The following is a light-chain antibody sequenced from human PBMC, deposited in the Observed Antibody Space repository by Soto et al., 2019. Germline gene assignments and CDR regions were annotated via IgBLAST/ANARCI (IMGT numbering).Light chain of an antibody. V-gene: IGLV2-14*01. J-gene: IGLJ3*02. CDR3: KAWDNSLNAWV. CDR1: SSDVGGYNY. CDR2: GNS. Sequence: QSALTQPASVSGSPGQSITISCTGTSSDVGGYNYVSWYQQHPGKAPKLLIYGNSNRPSGVPDQFSGSKSGTSASLAITGLQSEDEADYYCKAWDNSLNAWVFGGGTKVTVL.